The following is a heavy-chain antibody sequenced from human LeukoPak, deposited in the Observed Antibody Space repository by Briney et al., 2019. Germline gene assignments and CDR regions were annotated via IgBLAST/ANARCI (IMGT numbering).Heavy chain of an antibody. Sequence: GSLRLSCAASGFTFSTYAMTWVRQAPGKGLECISAISGSGDSTYYVDSVKGRFTVSRDNSKNTLYLQMNSLRAEDTAVYYCAKDTYCCDSSGYRGYFDHWGQGTLVTVSS. V-gene: IGHV3-23*01. D-gene: IGHD3-22*01. CDR1: GFTFSTYA. CDR3: AKDTYCCDSSGYRGYFDH. J-gene: IGHJ4*02. CDR2: ISGSGDST.